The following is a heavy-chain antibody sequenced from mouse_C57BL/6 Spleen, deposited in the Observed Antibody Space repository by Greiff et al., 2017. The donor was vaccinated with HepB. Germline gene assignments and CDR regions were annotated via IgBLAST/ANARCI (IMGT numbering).Heavy chain of an antibody. CDR1: GFNIKDDY. V-gene: IGHV14-4*01. CDR3: TKGYYYGSPWDY. Sequence: EVQLQQSGAELVRPGASVKLSCTASGFNIKDDYMHWVKQRPEQGLEWIGWIDPENGDTEYASKFQGKATITADTSSNTAYLQLSSLTSEDTAVYYCTKGYYYGSPWDYWGQGTTLTVSS. D-gene: IGHD1-1*01. J-gene: IGHJ2*01. CDR2: IDPENGDT.